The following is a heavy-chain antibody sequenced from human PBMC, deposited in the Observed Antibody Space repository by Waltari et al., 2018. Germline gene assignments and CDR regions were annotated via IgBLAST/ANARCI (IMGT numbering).Heavy chain of an antibody. CDR1: GGPISRGGYY. CDR2: IYYSGST. J-gene: IGHJ3*02. D-gene: IGHD2-15*01. V-gene: IGHV4-31*03. Sequence: QVQLQESGPGLVKPSQTLSLNCTVPGGPISRGGYYWSWIRPPPGKGLEWIGYIYYSGSTYYNPSLKSRVTISVDTSKNQFSLKLSSVTAADTAVYYCAIRSGGSCYSGCAFDIWGQGTMVTVSS. CDR3: AIRSGGSCYSGCAFDI.